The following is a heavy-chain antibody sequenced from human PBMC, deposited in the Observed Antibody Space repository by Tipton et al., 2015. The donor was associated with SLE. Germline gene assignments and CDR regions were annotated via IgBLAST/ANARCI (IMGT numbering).Heavy chain of an antibody. D-gene: IGHD6-19*01. V-gene: IGHV3-11*06. Sequence: SLRLSCAASGFTFGDYYMSWIRQAPGKGLEWVSYISSSSSYTNYADSVQGRFTISRDNAKNSLYLQMNSLRAEDTAIYYCASGAVAGSFDYWGQGALVTVSS. J-gene: IGHJ4*02. CDR1: GFTFGDYY. CDR3: ASGAVAGSFDY. CDR2: ISSSSSYT.